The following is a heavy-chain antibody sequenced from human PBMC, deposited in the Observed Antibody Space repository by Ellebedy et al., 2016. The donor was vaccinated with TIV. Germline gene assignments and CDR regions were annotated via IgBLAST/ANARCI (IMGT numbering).Heavy chain of an antibody. V-gene: IGHV3-23*01. J-gene: IGHJ4*02. D-gene: IGHD2-2*01. CDR2: ISGGGDRA. Sequence: AASVKVSCRASGYTFTSYAMTWVRQAPGKGLEWVSGISGGGDRAYYADSVKGRFTISRDNSKDTLYLQMNSLRGGDTAVYYCAKEAWFLFGVYCTTTRCYSDYWGQGTLLTVSS. CDR3: AKEAWFLFGVYCTTTRCYSDY. CDR1: GYTFTSYA.